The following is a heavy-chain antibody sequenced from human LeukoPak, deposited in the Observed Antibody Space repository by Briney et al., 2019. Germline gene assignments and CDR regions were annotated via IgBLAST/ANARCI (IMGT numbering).Heavy chain of an antibody. V-gene: IGHV3-23*01. J-gene: IGHJ4*02. CDR2: ISGSGGST. CDR3: ARDGAHPGIASSQDY. CDR1: GFTFSSYA. Sequence: GGSLRLSCAASGFTFSSYAMSWVRQAPGKGLEWVSAISGSGGSTYYADSVKGRFTISRDNAKNSLYLQMNSLRAEDTAVYYCARDGAHPGIASSQDYWGQGTLVTVSS. D-gene: IGHD6-13*01.